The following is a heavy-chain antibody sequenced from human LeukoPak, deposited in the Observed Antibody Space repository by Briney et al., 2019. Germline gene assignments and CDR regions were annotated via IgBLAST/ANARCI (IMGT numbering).Heavy chain of an antibody. V-gene: IGHV4-34*01. CDR1: GGSFSGYY. CDR3: ARSAGGSGSYYFDY. Sequence: SETLSLTCAVYGGSFSGYYWSWIRQPPGKGLEWIGEINHSGSTNYNPSLKSRVTISVDTSKNQFSLKLSSVTAADTAVYYCARSAGGSGSYYFDYWGQGTLVTVSS. D-gene: IGHD3-10*01. J-gene: IGHJ4*02. CDR2: INHSGST.